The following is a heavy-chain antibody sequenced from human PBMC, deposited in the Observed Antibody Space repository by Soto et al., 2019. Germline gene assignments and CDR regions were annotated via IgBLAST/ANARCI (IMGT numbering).Heavy chain of an antibody. CDR2: INHSGST. J-gene: IGHJ4*02. CDR3: ARHNIEGGYRYFDN. D-gene: IGHD1-26*01. CDR1: GFTFSTYA. V-gene: IGHV4-34*01. Sequence: PGGSLRLSXAASGFTFSTYAMAWVRQPPGKGLEWIGEINHSGSTNYNPSLKSRVTISVDTSKNQFSLKLSSVTAADTAVYYCARHNIEGGYRYFDNWGQGTLVTVSS.